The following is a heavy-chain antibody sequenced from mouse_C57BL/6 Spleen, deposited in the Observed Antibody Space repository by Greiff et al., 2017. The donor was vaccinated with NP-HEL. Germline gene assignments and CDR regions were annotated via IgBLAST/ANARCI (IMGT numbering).Heavy chain of an antibody. D-gene: IGHD2-5*01. CDR3: ARYDYSNYYWYFDV. V-gene: IGHV5-16*01. J-gene: IGHJ1*03. Sequence: DVHLVESEGGLVQPGSSMKLSCTASGFTFSDYYMAWVRQVPEKGLEWVANINYDGSSTYYLDSLKSRFIISRDNAKNILYLQMSSLKSEDTATYYCARYDYSNYYWYFDVWGTGTTVTVSS. CDR2: INYDGSST. CDR1: GFTFSDYY.